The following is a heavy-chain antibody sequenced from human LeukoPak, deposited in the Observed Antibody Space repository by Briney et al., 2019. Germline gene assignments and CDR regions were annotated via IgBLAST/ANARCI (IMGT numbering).Heavy chain of an antibody. V-gene: IGHV3-64D*06. J-gene: IGHJ4*02. CDR1: GFTFISYA. Sequence: GGSLRLSCSASGFTFISYAMHWVRQAPGKGLEYVSAISSNGGSTYYADSVKGRFTISRDNSKNTLYLQMSSLRAEDTAVYYCVKTPARYSSGWYYDYWGQGTLVTVSS. CDR3: VKTPARYSSGWYYDY. D-gene: IGHD6-19*01. CDR2: ISSNGGST.